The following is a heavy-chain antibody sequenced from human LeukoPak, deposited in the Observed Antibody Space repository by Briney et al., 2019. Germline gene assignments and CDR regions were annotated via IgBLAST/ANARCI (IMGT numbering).Heavy chain of an antibody. CDR3: AKVRSSSPYFDY. CDR1: GFTFSSYA. J-gene: IGHJ4*02. D-gene: IGHD3-16*01. CDR2: ISSNGGST. V-gene: IGHV3-64*01. Sequence: GGSLRLSCAASGFTFSSYAMHWVRQAPGKGLEYVSAISSNGGSTYYANSVKGRFTISRDNSKNTLYLQMNSLRAEDTAVYYCAKVRSSSPYFDYWGQGTLVTVSS.